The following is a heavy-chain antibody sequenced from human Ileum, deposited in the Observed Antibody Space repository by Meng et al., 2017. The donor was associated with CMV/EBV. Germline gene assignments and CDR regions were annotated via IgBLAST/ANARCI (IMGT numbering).Heavy chain of an antibody. D-gene: IGHD3-10*01. CDR3: ASHASGSHHRVDN. J-gene: IGHJ4*02. Sequence: TVSGDSMSSDRYYGSWIRQPAGKALEWIGRIYTSGSTNYSPSLKSRVTISLDMSKNQLSLRLTSVTAADTAFYYCASHASGSHHRVDNWGQGHLVTVSS. V-gene: IGHV4-61*02. CDR2: IYTSGST. CDR1: GDSMSSDRYY.